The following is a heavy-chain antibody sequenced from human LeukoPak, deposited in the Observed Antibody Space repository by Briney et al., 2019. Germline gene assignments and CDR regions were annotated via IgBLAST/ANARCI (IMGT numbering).Heavy chain of an antibody. CDR2: IYYSGST. V-gene: IGHV4-31*03. CDR3: ASLYYFDSSGYYYGKADI. Sequence: SETLSLTCTVSGGSISSGGYYWSWIRQLPGKGLECIGFIYYSGSTFYNPSLKSRVTISIDTSKNQFSLKLSSVTAADTAVYYCASLYYFDSSGYYYGKADIWGQGTMVTVSS. CDR1: GGSISSGGYY. J-gene: IGHJ3*02. D-gene: IGHD3-22*01.